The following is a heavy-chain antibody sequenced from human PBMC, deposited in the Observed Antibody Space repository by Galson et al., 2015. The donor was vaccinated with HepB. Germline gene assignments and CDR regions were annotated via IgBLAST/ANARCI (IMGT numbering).Heavy chain of an antibody. J-gene: IGHJ4*02. Sequence: SLRLSCAASGFTFSSYGMHWVRQAPGKELEWVAVISSDGNSKYSADSVKGRFTISRDNSKNTVYLQMNSLRAEDTAVYYCAKDNHFWSTYSDGDYWGQGTLVTVSS. V-gene: IGHV3-30*18. CDR2: ISSDGNSK. CDR3: AKDNHFWSTYSDGDY. D-gene: IGHD3-3*02. CDR1: GFTFSSYG.